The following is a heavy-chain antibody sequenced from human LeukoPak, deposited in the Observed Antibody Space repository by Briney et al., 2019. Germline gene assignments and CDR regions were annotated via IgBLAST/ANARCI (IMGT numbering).Heavy chain of an antibody. V-gene: IGHV4-59*01. D-gene: IGHD7-27*01. CDR3: ASRKLGNDY. CDR1: GFTFSDYY. J-gene: IGHJ4*02. Sequence: GSLRLSCAASGFTFSDYYWSWIRQSPGKGLEWIGYIYYTGSTSYNPSLRSRVTMSADTSKNQFSLKLSSVTAADTAVYYCASRKLGNDYWGQGTLVTVSS. CDR2: IYYTGST.